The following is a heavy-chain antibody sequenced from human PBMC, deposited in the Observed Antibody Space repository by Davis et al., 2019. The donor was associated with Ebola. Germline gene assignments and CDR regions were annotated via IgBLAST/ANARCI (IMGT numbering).Heavy chain of an antibody. V-gene: IGHV4-59*01. J-gene: IGHJ5*02. Sequence: SETLSFTCTVSGDSISSYYWSWIRQPPGKGLEWIGYIYYSGSTNYNPSLKSRVTISVDTSKNQFSLKLSSVTAADTAVYYCARVDYDFWSGYNWFDPWGQGTLVTVSS. CDR3: ARVDYDFWSGYNWFDP. CDR2: IYYSGST. D-gene: IGHD3-3*01. CDR1: GDSISSYY.